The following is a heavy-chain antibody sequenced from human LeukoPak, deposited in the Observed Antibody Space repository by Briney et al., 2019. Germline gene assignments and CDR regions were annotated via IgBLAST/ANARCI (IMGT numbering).Heavy chain of an antibody. Sequence: TSETLSLTSTVSGGSISSYYWSWIRQPPGKGLEWIGYIYCSGSTNYNPSLKSRVTISVDTSKNQFSLKLSSVTAADTAVYYCARDSSGWYSAWGQGTLVTVSS. CDR3: ARDSSGWYSA. D-gene: IGHD6-19*01. J-gene: IGHJ5*02. CDR1: GGSISSYY. V-gene: IGHV4-59*01. CDR2: IYCSGST.